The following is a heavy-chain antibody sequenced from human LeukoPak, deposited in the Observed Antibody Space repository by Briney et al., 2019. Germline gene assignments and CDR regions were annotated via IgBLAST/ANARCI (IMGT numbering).Heavy chain of an antibody. J-gene: IGHJ4*02. V-gene: IGHV4-34*01. D-gene: IGHD3-22*01. CDR1: GGSFSGYY. CDR2: IDHSGST. CDR3: AREDSSGYIFDY. Sequence: SETLSLTCAVYGGSFSGYYWSWIRQPPGKGLEWIGEIDHSGSTNYNPSLKSRVTISVDTSKNQFSLKPSSVTAADTAVYYCAREDSSGYIFDYWGQGTLVTVSS.